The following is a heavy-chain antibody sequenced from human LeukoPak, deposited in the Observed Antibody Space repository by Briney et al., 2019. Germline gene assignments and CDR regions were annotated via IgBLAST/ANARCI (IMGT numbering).Heavy chain of an antibody. CDR3: ARSRENWNYALYYFDY. CDR1: GYTFTGYY. D-gene: IGHD1-7*01. Sequence: ASVKVSCKASGYTFTGYYMHWVRQAPGQGLEWMGWINPNSGGTNYAQKFQGRVTMTRDTSISTAYMELSRLRSDDTAVYYCARSRENWNYALYYFDYWGQGTLVTVSS. V-gene: IGHV1-2*02. CDR2: INPNSGGT. J-gene: IGHJ4*02.